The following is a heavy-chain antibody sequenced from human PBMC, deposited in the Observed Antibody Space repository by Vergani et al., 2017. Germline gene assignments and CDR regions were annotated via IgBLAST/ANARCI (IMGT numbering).Heavy chain of an antibody. CDR3: ARFLVVPAAYDAFDM. CDR2: MNPNSGNT. V-gene: IGHV1-8*01. CDR1: GYTFTSYD. Sequence: QVQLVQSGAEVKKPGASVKVSCKAPGYTFTSYDINWVRQATGQGLEWMGWMNPNSGNTGYAQKFQGRVTMTRNTSISTAYMELSSLRSEDTAVYYCARFLVVPAAYDAFDMWGQGTMVTVSS. D-gene: IGHD2-2*01. J-gene: IGHJ3*02.